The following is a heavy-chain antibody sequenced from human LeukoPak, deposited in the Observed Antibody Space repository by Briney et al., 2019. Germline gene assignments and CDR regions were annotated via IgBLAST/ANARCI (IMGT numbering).Heavy chain of an antibody. D-gene: IGHD5-18*01. CDR1: GFTFSSYA. V-gene: IGHV3-30*04. CDR3: ALRDTAMIYNWFDP. CDR2: ISYDGSNK. Sequence: GGSLRLSCAASGFTFSSYAMHWVRQAPGKGLEWVAVISYDGSNKYYADSVKGRFTISRDNSKNTLYLQMNSLRAEDTAVYYCALRDTAMIYNWFDPWGQGTLVTVSS. J-gene: IGHJ5*02.